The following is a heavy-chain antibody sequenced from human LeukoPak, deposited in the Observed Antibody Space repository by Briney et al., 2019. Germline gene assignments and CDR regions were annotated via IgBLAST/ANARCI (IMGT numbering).Heavy chain of an antibody. J-gene: IGHJ4*02. Sequence: PSETLSLTCTVSGGSLSSNNYYWDWIRQPPGKGLVWIGSIYYSESTYYNPSLKSRVTISVDTSKNQFSLKLSSVTAADTAVYYCANRMDTAMVRGYRGADYWGQGTLVTVSS. CDR1: GGSLSSNNYY. V-gene: IGHV4-39*01. CDR3: ANRMDTAMVRGYRGADY. CDR2: IYYSEST. D-gene: IGHD5-18*01.